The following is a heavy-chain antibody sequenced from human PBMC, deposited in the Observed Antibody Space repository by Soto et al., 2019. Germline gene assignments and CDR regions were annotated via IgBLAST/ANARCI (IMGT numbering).Heavy chain of an antibody. CDR1: GGSIRRNKHY. V-gene: IGHV4-39*01. CDR2: VHYSGST. D-gene: IGHD3-22*01. Sequence: SETLSHTCSVSGGSIRRNKHYWGWIRQQPGKGLGWIATVHYSGSTYYTPSLKNRVTISADTSNNQFSLRLNSVTAADTAVYYCARQHYYDSSGYYTWDWGQGTLVTVS. J-gene: IGHJ4*02. CDR3: ARQHYYDSSGYYTWD.